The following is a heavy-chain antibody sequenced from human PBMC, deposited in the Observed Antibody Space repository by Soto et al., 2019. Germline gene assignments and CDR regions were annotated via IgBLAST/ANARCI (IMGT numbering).Heavy chain of an antibody. D-gene: IGHD6-19*01. CDR1: GGTFSSYA. J-gene: IGHJ6*02. CDR2: IIPIFGTA. Sequence: ASVKVSCKASGGTFSSYAISWVRQAPGQGLEWMGGIIPIFGTANYAQKFQGRVTITADESTSTAYMELSSLRSEDTAVYYCARKRTESRGQWMVNYYYGMDVWGQGTTVTVSS. CDR3: ARKRTESRGQWMVNYYYGMDV. V-gene: IGHV1-69*13.